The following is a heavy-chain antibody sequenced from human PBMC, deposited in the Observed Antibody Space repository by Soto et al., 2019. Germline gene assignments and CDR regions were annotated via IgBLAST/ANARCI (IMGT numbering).Heavy chain of an antibody. J-gene: IGHJ5*01. CDR3: AKDAVSYNGKWDWFDS. D-gene: IGHD1-26*01. CDR1: RFIFSDYA. Sequence: DVQLLESGGGLVQPGGSLTLSCAASRFIFSDYAMNWVRQAPGKGLEWVSSIGGGNTDRYYADSVKGRFIISRDNSKNTMYLQTNSLRDDDTAVYYCAKDAVSYNGKWDWFDSWGQGTPVTVSS. CDR2: IGGGNTDR. V-gene: IGHV3-23*01.